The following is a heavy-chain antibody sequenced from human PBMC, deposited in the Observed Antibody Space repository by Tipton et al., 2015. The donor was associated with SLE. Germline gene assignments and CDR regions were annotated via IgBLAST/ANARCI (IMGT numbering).Heavy chain of an antibody. D-gene: IGHD5-18*01. Sequence: LRLSCTVSGGSTSSYYWSWIRQPPGKGLEWIGYIYYSGSTNYNPSLKSRVTISVDTSKNQFSLKLSSVTAADTAVYYCARDGYSYPFDYWGQGTLVTVSS. V-gene: IGHV4-59*01. CDR2: IYYSGST. CDR1: GGSTSSYY. J-gene: IGHJ4*02. CDR3: ARDGYSYPFDY.